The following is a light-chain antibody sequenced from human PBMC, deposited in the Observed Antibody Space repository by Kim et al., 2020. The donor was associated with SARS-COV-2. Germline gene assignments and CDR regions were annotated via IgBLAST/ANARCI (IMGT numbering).Light chain of an antibody. J-gene: IGLJ2*01. CDR1: NIGSKG. Sequence: APGKTARFTCGGDNIGSKGVHWYQQKPGQAPVLVIYYDSDRPSGIPERFSGSNSGNTATLTISRVEAGDEADYYRQVWDSSSDHRVFGGGTQLTVL. CDR2: YDS. V-gene: IGLV3-21*04. CDR3: QVWDSSSDHRV.